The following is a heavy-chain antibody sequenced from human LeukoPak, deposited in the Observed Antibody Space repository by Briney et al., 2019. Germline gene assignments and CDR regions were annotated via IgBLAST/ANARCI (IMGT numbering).Heavy chain of an antibody. CDR1: GFTFSSYA. D-gene: IGHD5-12*01. J-gene: IGHJ4*02. Sequence: PGGSLRLSWAASGFTFSSYAMHWVRQAPGEGLGGVADILYGGLNKYYADSVKSRFTISRDNSKNTLYLKMHSVRAEDTDVYYCARAGIVATSYFDYWGQGPRVTVSS. V-gene: IGHV3-30-3*01. CDR2: ILYGGLNK. CDR3: ARAGIVATSYFDY.